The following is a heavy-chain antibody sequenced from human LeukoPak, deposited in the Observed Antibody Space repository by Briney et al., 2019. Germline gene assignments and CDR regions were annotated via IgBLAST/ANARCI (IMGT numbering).Heavy chain of an antibody. CDR3: AREGPNYYDSSGYPPEYFQH. V-gene: IGHV1-18*01. J-gene: IGHJ1*01. CDR2: ISAYNGNT. CDR1: GYTFTSYG. D-gene: IGHD3-22*01. Sequence: ASVTVSCKASGYTFTSYGISWVRQAPGQGGEGMGWISAYNGNTNYAQKLQGRVTMTTDTSTSTAYIELRSLRSDDTAVYYCAREGPNYYDSSGYPPEYFQHWGQGTLVTVSS.